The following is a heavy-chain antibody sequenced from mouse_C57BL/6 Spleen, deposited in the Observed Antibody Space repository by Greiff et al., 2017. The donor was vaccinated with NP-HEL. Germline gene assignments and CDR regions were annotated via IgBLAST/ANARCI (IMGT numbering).Heavy chain of an antibody. Sequence: VQLQQSGAELARPGASVKLSCKASGYTFTSYGISWVKQRTGQGLEWIGEIYPRSGNTYYNEKFKGKATLTADKSSSTAYMELRSLASEDSAVYFCARFFYGNYRGNYAMDYWGQGTSVTVSS. CDR1: GYTFTSYG. CDR3: ARFFYGNYRGNYAMDY. J-gene: IGHJ4*01. D-gene: IGHD2-1*01. CDR2: IYPRSGNT. V-gene: IGHV1-81*01.